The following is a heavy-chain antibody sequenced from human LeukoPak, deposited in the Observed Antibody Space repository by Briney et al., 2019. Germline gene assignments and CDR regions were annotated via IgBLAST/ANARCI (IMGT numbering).Heavy chain of an antibody. J-gene: IGHJ6*02. Sequence: ASVKVSCKASGGTFSSYAISWVRQAPGQGLEWMGGIIPIFGTANYAQKFQGRVTITAGESTSTAYMELSSLRSEDTAVYYCATGRYYYDSSGERPYYYYGMDVWGQGTTVTVSS. CDR3: ATGRYYYDSSGERPYYYYGMDV. V-gene: IGHV1-69*13. D-gene: IGHD3-22*01. CDR1: GGTFSSYA. CDR2: IIPIFGTA.